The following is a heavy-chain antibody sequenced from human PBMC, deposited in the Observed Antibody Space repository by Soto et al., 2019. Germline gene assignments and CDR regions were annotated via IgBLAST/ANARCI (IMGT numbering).Heavy chain of an antibody. CDR1: GFTFSSYA. CDR2: ISGSGGST. D-gene: IGHD6-13*01. J-gene: IGHJ5*02. Sequence: PGGSLSLSCAASGFTFSSYAMSWVLQAPGKGLEWVSAISGSGGSTYYADSVKGRFTISRDNSKNTLYLQMNRLRAEDTAVYYCAKDPYSSSWYPSWLDPCGQGAMVTVCS. V-gene: IGHV3-23*01. CDR3: AKDPYSSSWYPSWLDP.